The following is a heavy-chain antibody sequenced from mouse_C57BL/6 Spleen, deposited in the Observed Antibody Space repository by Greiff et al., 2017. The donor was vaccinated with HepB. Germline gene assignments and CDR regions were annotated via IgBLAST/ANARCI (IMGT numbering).Heavy chain of an antibody. CDR3: ARHGYGNYFAY. CDR2: FYPGSGSR. V-gene: IGHV1-62-2*01. CDR1: AYPFTGYT. D-gene: IGHD2-10*02. Sequence: QVQLKQSGAELVKPGASVKLSCKASAYPFTGYTIHWVKQRSGRGLEWIGWFYPGSGSRKYNEKFKDKATLTADKSSSTVYMELSRLTSEDSAVYFCARHGYGNYFAYWGQGTLVTVSA. J-gene: IGHJ3*01.